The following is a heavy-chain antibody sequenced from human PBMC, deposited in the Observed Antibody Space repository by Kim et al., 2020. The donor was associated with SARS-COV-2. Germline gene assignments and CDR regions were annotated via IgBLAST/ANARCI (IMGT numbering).Heavy chain of an antibody. J-gene: IGHJ6*03. CDR1: GFTFSTYW. CDR3: VRETAQAGYYYMDV. Sequence: GGSLRLSCAASGFTFSTYWMHWVRQAPGKGLVCVSRIKTDGSDIKYADSVKGRFTASRDNAENTLFLQMNSLRAEDTAVYYCVRETAQAGYYYMDVGGKGTTVTVSS. CDR2: IKTDGSDI. V-gene: IGHV3-74*01.